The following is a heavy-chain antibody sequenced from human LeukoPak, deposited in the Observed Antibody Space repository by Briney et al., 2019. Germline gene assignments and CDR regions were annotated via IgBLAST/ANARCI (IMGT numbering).Heavy chain of an antibody. CDR2: IYYSGRT. V-gene: IGHV4-39*01. CDR3: ARRRYYDGSGYLE. J-gene: IGHJ1*01. D-gene: IGHD3-22*01. Sequence: PSETLSLTCSVSGDSVSSSDSYWDWIRQPPGKGLEWIGTIYYSGRTYYSPSLKSRVTMSVDPSNNQFSLTLRPVTAADTAVYYCARRRYYDGSGYLEWGQGTLLSVSS. CDR1: GDSVSSSDSY.